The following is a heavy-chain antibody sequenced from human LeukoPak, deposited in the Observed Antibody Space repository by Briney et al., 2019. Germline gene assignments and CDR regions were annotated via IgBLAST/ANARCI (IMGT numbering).Heavy chain of an antibody. CDR1: GGSISSSMYY. CDR2: ILYSGST. J-gene: IGHJ3*02. V-gene: IGHV4-39*01. D-gene: IGHD3-10*01. Sequence: SETLSLTCTVSGGSISSSMYYWGWIRQPPGRGLEWIGNILYSGSTYYNPSLKSRVTISVDTSKNQFSLKLSSVTAADTAVYYCARHIGRFGETDAFDIWGQGTMVTVSS. CDR3: ARHIGRFGETDAFDI.